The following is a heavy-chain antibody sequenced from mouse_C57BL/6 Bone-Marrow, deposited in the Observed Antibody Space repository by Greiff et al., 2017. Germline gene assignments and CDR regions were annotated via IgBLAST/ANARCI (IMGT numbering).Heavy chain of an antibody. V-gene: IGHV1-55*01. CDR3: AREGIYYYGSSPMDY. CDR2: IYPGSGST. Sequence: QVQLQQPGAELVKPGASVKMSCKASGYTFTSYWITWVKQRPGQGLEWIGDIYPGSGSTNYNEKFKSKATLTVDTSSSTAYMQLSSLTSEDSAVYYCAREGIYYYGSSPMDYWGQGTSVTVSS. CDR1: GYTFTSYW. D-gene: IGHD1-1*01. J-gene: IGHJ4*01.